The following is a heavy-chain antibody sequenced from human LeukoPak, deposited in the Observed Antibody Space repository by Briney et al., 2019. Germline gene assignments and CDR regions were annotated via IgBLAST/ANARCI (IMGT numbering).Heavy chain of an antibody. V-gene: IGHV4-34*01. J-gene: IGHJ5*02. D-gene: IGHD3-16*02. CDR3: ARVPPRMITFGGVIARGWFDP. Sequence: SETLSLTCAVYGGSFSGYYWSWIRQPPGKGLEWIGEINHSGSTNYNPSLKSRVTISVDTSKNQFSLKLSSVTAAGTAVYYCARVPPRMITFGGVIARGWFDPWGQGTLVTVSS. CDR2: INHSGST. CDR1: GGSFSGYY.